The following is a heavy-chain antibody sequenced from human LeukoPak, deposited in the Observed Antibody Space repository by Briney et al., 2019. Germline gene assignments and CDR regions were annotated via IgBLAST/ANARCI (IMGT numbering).Heavy chain of an antibody. Sequence: GGSLRLSCAASGFTFSSYAMSWVRQAPGKGLEWVSAISGSGGSTYYADSVKGRFTISRGNSKNTLYLQMNSLRAEDTAVYYCAKDRWLRLGELSYFDYWGQGTLVTVSS. CDR3: AKDRWLRLGELSYFDY. D-gene: IGHD3-16*02. J-gene: IGHJ4*02. V-gene: IGHV3-23*01. CDR2: ISGSGGST. CDR1: GFTFSSYA.